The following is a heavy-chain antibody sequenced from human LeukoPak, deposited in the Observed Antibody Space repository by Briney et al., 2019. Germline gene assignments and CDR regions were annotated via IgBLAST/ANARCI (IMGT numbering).Heavy chain of an antibody. CDR3: ARDRGGRSGLDD. CDR1: GFTFSSNS. CDR2: IKEDGGEI. V-gene: IGHV3-7*04. Sequence: GGSLRPSCAASGFTFSSNSMGWVRQAPGKGLEWVAFIKEDGGEIIYVDSVKGRFTISRDNAENFLYLQMNSLRAEDTAVYYCARDRGGRSGLDDWGQGTLVIVSS. J-gene: IGHJ4*02. D-gene: IGHD2-15*01.